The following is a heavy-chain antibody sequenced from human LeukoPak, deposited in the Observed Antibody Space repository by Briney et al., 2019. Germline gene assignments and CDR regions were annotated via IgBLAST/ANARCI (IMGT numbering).Heavy chain of an antibody. V-gene: IGHV1-18*01. CDR2: ISAYNGNT. D-gene: IGHD3-16*02. CDR3: ARGRMITFGGVIVISYYYGMDV. J-gene: IGHJ6*02. CDR1: GYTFTSYG. Sequence: ASVKVSCKASGYTFTSYGISWVRQAPGQGLEWMGWISAYNGNTNYAQKLQGRVTMTTDTSTSTAYMELRSLRSEDTAVYYCARGRMITFGGVIVISYYYGMDVWGQGTTVTVSS.